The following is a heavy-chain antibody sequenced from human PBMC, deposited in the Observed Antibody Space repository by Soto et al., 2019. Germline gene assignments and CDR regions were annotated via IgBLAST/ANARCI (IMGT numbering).Heavy chain of an antibody. CDR2: FDPEDGET. D-gene: IGHD3-10*01. Sequence: ASVKVSCKVSGYTLTELSMHWVRQAPGKGLEWMGGFDPEDGETIYAQKFQGRVTMTEDTSTDTAYMELSSLRSEDTAGYYCATDWPITMVRGVDGMDVWGQGTTVTVSS. V-gene: IGHV1-24*01. CDR3: ATDWPITMVRGVDGMDV. J-gene: IGHJ6*02. CDR1: GYTLTELS.